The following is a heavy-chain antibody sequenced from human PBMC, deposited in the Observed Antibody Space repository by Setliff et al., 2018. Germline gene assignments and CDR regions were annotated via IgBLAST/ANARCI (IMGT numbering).Heavy chain of an antibody. J-gene: IGHJ6*02. CDR3: TRDQDLRWCKAGTGCYYNYYGLDV. Sequence: PSETLSLTCIVSGGSIGSGDFHRYWGWVRQSPGEGLEWIGSISYRGNTFYNPSLTSRVTISLDTSKKQLSLKLTSLSAADTAVYYCTRDQDLRWCKAGTGCYYNYYGLDVWGQGTTVTVSS. CDR2: ISYRGNT. CDR1: GGSIGSGDFHRY. V-gene: IGHV4-39*07. D-gene: IGHD2-8*02.